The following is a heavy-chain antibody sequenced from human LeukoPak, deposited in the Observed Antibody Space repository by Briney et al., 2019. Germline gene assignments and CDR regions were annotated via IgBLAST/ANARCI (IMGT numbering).Heavy chain of an antibody. CDR2: ICYSGST. V-gene: IGHV4-39*01. Sequence: SETLSLTCTVSGGSIISSNYYWGWIRQPPGKGLVWIGSICYSGSTYYNLSLKSRVTISVDTSKIQFSLKLNSVTAADTAVYYCARHRDCSPSSCYTSWFDPWGQGTLVTVSS. J-gene: IGHJ5*02. D-gene: IGHD2-2*02. CDR1: GGSIISSNYY. CDR3: ARHRDCSPSSCYTSWFDP.